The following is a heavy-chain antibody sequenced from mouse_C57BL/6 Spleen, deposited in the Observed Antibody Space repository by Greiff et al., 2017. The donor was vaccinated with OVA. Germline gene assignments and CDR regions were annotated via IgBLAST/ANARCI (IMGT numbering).Heavy chain of an antibody. CDR2: IWRGGST. V-gene: IGHV2-2*01. CDR3: ARSYEMDY. Sequence: QVQLQQSGPGLVQPSPSLSITCTASGFSLTSYGVHWVRQSPGQGLEWLGVIWRGGSTDYNADFIARLSISKDNSKSKVFFKMNSLQADDTAIYYCARSYEMDYWGQGTSVTVSS. CDR1: GFSLTSYG. D-gene: IGHD2-12*01. J-gene: IGHJ4*01.